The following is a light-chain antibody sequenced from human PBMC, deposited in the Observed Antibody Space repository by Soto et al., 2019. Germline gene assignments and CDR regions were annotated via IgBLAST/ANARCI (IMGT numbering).Light chain of an antibody. CDR1: SSDVGGSNF. CDR2: EVT. V-gene: IGLV2-14*01. Sequence: QSALTQPVSMSGSPGQSITISCTGTSSDVGGSNFVSWYQQHPGKAPKLILNEVTNRPSGVSSRFSASKSGDTASLTISRLQTEDEADYYCSSYTSGSTLVVFGGGTKLTVL. J-gene: IGLJ2*01. CDR3: SSYTSGSTLVV.